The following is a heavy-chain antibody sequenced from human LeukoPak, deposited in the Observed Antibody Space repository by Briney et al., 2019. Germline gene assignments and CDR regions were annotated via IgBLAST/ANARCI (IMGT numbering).Heavy chain of an antibody. D-gene: IGHD3-10*01. Sequence: SETLSLTCTFSGGSISSYHWSWIRQPPGKGRECIGYIYYSGSTNYKPSLKSRVTISVDTSKNQISLKLSSVTAADTAVYYCARGGYYGSGNDFRFDPWGQGTLVTVSS. J-gene: IGHJ5*02. V-gene: IGHV4-59*01. CDR1: GGSISSYH. CDR3: ARGGYYGSGNDFRFDP. CDR2: IYYSGST.